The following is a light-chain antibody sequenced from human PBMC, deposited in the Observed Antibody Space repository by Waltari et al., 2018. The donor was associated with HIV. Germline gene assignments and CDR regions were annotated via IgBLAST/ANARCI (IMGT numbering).Light chain of an antibody. J-gene: IGKJ1*01. CDR1: QGISNY. V-gene: IGKV1-27*01. CDR2: AAS. CDR3: QKYNSAPQT. Sequence: DIQMTQSPSSLSASVGDRVTITCRASQGISNYLAWYQQKSGKVPKLLIYAASTLQSGVPSRFSGSGSATHYTLTISSLQPEDAATYYCQKYNSAPQTFGQGTKVEIK.